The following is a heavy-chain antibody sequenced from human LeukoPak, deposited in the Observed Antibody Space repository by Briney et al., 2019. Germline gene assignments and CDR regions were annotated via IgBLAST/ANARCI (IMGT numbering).Heavy chain of an antibody. CDR3: AETGYDIIFDY. Sequence: PGGSLRLPCSASGFTFSTYPMHWVRQAPGKGLDYVSAITFNGGTSYYADLVKGRFTISRDNSKNTLYLQMSNLRVEDTAVYYCAETGYDIIFDYGGQGTLVTVSS. D-gene: IGHD3-9*01. J-gene: IGHJ4*02. CDR1: GFTFSTYP. CDR2: ITFNGGTS. V-gene: IGHV3-64D*06.